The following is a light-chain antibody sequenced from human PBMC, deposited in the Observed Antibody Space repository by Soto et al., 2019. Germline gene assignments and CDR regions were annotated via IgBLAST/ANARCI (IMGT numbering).Light chain of an antibody. J-gene: IGKJ5*01. CDR3: QQRNTWPPIT. V-gene: IGKV2-28*01. Sequence: DIVMTQSPLSLPVTPGEPASISCRSSQSLLHSNGYNYLDWYLQKPGQSPQLLIYLGSNRASGVPDRFSGSGSGTDFTLTISRLEPEDFALYYCQQRNTWPPITFGQGTRLESK. CDR2: LGS. CDR1: QSLLHSNGYNY.